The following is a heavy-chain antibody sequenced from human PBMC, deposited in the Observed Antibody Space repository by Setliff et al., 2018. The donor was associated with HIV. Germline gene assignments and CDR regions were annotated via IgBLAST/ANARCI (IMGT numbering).Heavy chain of an antibody. D-gene: IGHD3-3*01. CDR2: IYPGDSDT. Sequence: GESLKISCRGSGYTFTNYWIGWVRQMPGRGLEWMGIIYPGDSDTRYSPSFEGQVTMSADKSINTAYLQWNSLKASDTAMYYCARQPTDTSGYNTWFDSWGQGTLVTVSS. V-gene: IGHV5-51*01. J-gene: IGHJ5*01. CDR1: GYTFTNYW. CDR3: ARQPTDTSGYNTWFDS.